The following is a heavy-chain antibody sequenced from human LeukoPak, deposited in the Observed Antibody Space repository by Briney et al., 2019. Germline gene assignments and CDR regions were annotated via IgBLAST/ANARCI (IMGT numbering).Heavy chain of an antibody. CDR2: ISYDGSNK. J-gene: IGHJ4*02. D-gene: IGHD4-23*01. CDR3: AKDLSPTTVVTYFDY. Sequence: GRSLRLSCAASGFTFSSYGMHWVRQAPGKGLEWVAVISYDGSNKYYADSVKGRFTISRDNSKNTLYLQMNSLRAEDTAVYYCAKDLSPTTVVTYFDYWGQGTLVTVSS. V-gene: IGHV3-30*18. CDR1: GFTFSSYG.